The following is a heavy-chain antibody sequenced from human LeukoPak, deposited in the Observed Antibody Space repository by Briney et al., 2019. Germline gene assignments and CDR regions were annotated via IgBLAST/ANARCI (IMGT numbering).Heavy chain of an antibody. CDR3: ARDARWVRGVIKSPDY. CDR1: GYTFTSYG. J-gene: IGHJ4*02. CDR2: INPNSGGT. V-gene: IGHV1-2*02. Sequence: ASVKVSCKASGYTFTSYGISWVRQAPGQGLEWMGWINPNSGGTNYAQKFQGRVTMTRDTSISTAYMELSRLRSDDTAVYYCARDARWVRGVIKSPDYWGQGTLVTVSS. D-gene: IGHD3-10*01.